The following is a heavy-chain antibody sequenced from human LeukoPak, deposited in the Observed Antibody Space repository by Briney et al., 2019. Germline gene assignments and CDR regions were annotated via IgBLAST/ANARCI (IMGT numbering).Heavy chain of an antibody. J-gene: IGHJ1*01. CDR3: ARVGLYGDSRGAIQH. CDR1: GGSISSSSYY. D-gene: IGHD4-17*01. Sequence: SETLSLTCTVSGGSISSSSYYWGWIRQPPGKGPEWIGRIYFSGTIYYNPSLKSRVTISVDTSKNQFSLKLSSVTAADTAFYYCARVGLYGDSRGAIQHWGQGTLVTVSS. V-gene: IGHV4-39*07. CDR2: IYFSGTI.